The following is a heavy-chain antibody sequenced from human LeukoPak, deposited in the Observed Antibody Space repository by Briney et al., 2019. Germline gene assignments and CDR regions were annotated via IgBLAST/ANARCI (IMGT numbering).Heavy chain of an antibody. CDR3: AILGRGYSYGSVR. CDR2: INPNTGDT. CDR1: GYTFTGYY. D-gene: IGHD5-18*01. Sequence: ASVKVSCKASGYTFTGYYMHWVRQAPGQGLEWMGWINPNTGDTNYAQKFQGRVTMTRDTSISTAYMELSRLRSDDTAVYYCAILGRGYSYGSVRWGQGTLVTVSS. J-gene: IGHJ4*02. V-gene: IGHV1-2*02.